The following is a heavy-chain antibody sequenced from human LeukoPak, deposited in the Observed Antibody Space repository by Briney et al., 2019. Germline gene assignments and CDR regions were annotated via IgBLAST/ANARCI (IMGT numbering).Heavy chain of an antibody. Sequence: SETLSLTCTVSGGPISSYYWSWIRQPPGKGLEWIGYIYYSGSTNYNPSLKSRVTISVDTSKNQFSLKLSSVTAADTAVYYCARVARYCSSTSCYTDIWGQGTMVTVSS. CDR2: IYYSGST. D-gene: IGHD2-2*01. CDR3: ARVARYCSSTSCYTDI. J-gene: IGHJ3*02. CDR1: GGPISSYY. V-gene: IGHV4-59*01.